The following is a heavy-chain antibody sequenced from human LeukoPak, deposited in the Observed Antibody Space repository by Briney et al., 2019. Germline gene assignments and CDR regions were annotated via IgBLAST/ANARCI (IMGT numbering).Heavy chain of an antibody. V-gene: IGHV3-11*04. Sequence: GGSLRLSCAASGFTFSDYYMSWIRQAPGKGLEWVSYISSSGSTIYYADSVKGRFTISRDNAKNSLYLQMNSLRAEDTAVYYCAVASPNYYYMDVWGKGTTVTVSS. CDR3: AVASPNYYYMDV. CDR2: ISSSGSTI. CDR1: GFTFSDYY. J-gene: IGHJ6*03.